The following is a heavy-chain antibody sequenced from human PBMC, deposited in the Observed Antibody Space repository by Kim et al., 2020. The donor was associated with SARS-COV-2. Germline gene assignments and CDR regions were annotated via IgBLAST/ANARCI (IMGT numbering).Heavy chain of an antibody. CDR1: GYTFTSYY. V-gene: IGHV1-46*01. Sequence: ASVKVSCKASGYTFTSYYMHWVRQAPGQGLEWMGIINPSGGSTSYAQKFQGRVTMTRDTSTSTAYMELSSLRSEDTAVYYCARAGYCSSTSCYQHYYYYGMDVWGQGTTVTVSS. D-gene: IGHD2-2*01. J-gene: IGHJ6*02. CDR3: ARAGYCSSTSCYQHYYYYGMDV. CDR2: INPSGGST.